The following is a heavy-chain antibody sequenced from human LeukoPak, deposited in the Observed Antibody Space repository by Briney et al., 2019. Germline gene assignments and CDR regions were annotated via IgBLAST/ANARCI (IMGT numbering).Heavy chain of an antibody. CDR3: AKRAGIAVAGGFDY. J-gene: IGHJ4*02. CDR2: ISGSSNDI. CDR1: GFSFSGSY. V-gene: IGHV3-11*06. D-gene: IGHD6-19*01. Sequence: GGSLRLSCAASGFSFSGSYMSWIRQAPGKGLEWVSYISGSSNDINYADSVKGRFTISRDNAKNSLYLQMNSLRAEDTAVYYCAKRAGIAVAGGFDYWGQGTLVTVSS.